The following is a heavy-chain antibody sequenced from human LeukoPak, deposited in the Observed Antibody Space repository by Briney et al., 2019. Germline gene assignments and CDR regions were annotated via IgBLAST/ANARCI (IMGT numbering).Heavy chain of an antibody. D-gene: IGHD3-22*01. V-gene: IGHV3-9*01. CDR1: GFTFRIYA. Sequence: GGSLRLSCGASGFTFRIYAMHWVRHARGRGLEGVSGMSWNRDSILYADSVKGRFTISRDNAKNSLYLQMKSLRAEDTALYYCAKDWDYDSSRNLDYWGQGTLGTVSS. J-gene: IGHJ4*02. CDR3: AKDWDYDSSRNLDY. CDR2: MSWNRDSI.